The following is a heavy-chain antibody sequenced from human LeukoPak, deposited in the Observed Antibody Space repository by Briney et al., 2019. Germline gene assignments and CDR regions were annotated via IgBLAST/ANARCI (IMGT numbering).Heavy chain of an antibody. V-gene: IGHV4-59*01. CDR1: GGSISSYY. CDR3: ATSTTVVTDFDY. Sequence: SETLSLTCTVSGGSISSYYWSWIRQPPGKGLEWIGYIYYSGSTNYNPSLKSRVTISVDTSKNQFSLKLSSVTAADTAVYYCATSTTVVTDFDYWGQGTLVTVSS. D-gene: IGHD4-23*01. J-gene: IGHJ4*02. CDR2: IYYSGST.